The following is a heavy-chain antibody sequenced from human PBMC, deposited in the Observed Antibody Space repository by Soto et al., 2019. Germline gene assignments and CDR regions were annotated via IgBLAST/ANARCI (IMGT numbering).Heavy chain of an antibody. CDR3: ARRLARGVIGWFDP. V-gene: IGHV4-34*01. D-gene: IGHD3-10*01. CDR2: INHSGST. CDR1: GGSFSGYY. J-gene: IGHJ5*02. Sequence: SETLSLTCAVYGGSFSGYYWSWIRQPPGKGLEWIGEINHSGSTNYNPSLKSRVTISVDTSKNQFSLKLSSVTAADTAVYYCARRLARGVIGWFDPWGQGTLVTVSS.